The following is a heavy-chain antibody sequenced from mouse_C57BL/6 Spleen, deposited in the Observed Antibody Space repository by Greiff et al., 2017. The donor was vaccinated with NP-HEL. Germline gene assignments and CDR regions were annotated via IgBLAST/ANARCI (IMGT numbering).Heavy chain of an antibody. J-gene: IGHJ1*03. CDR1: GYTFTSYW. CDR2: IYPGSGST. V-gene: IGHV1-55*01. D-gene: IGHD1-1*01. CDR3: ARRGLLLRYRGSFDV. Sequence: QVQLQQPGAELVKPGASVKMSCKASGYTFTSYWITWVKQRPGQGLEWIGDIYPGSGSTNYNEKFKSKATLTVDTSSSTAYMQLSSLTSEDSAVYYCARRGLLLRYRGSFDVWGTGTTVTVSS.